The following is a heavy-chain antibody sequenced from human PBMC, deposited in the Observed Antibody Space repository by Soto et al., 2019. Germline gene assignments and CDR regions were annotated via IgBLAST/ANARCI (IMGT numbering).Heavy chain of an antibody. V-gene: IGHV2-5*02. CDR1: GFSLSTSGVG. J-gene: IGHJ4*02. CDR3: AHRRPRHNRGSLAAAGTALGDY. D-gene: IGHD6-13*01. CDR2: IYWDDDK. Sequence: QITLKESGPTLVKPTQTLTLTCTFSGFSLSTSGVGVGWIRQPPGKALEWLALIYWDDDKRYSPSLKSRLTITEDTSKNQVVLTMTNMDPVDTATYYCAHRRPRHNRGSLAAAGTALGDYWGQGTLVTVSS.